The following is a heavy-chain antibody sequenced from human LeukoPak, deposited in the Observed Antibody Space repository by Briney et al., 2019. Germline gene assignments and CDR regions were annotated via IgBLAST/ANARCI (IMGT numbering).Heavy chain of an antibody. Sequence: GGSLRLSCAASGFTFSSYAMSWVRQAPGKGLEWVSAISGSGGSTYYADSVKGRFTISSDNSKNTLYLQMKSLRADDTAVYYCAKDSGRYPTGYLDLWGGGTLVTVSS. CDR2: ISGSGGST. D-gene: IGHD1-26*01. V-gene: IGHV3-23*01. J-gene: IGHJ2*01. CDR1: GFTFSSYA. CDR3: AKDSGRYPTGYLDL.